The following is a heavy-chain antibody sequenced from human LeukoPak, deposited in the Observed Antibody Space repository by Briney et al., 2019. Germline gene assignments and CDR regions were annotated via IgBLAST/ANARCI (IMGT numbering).Heavy chain of an antibody. CDR1: GFTFSSYA. D-gene: IGHD1-26*01. V-gene: IGHV3-30*04. Sequence: GGSLRLSCAASGFTFSSYAMHWVRPAPGAGLEWGAVISYDGSNKYYADSVKGRFTISRDNTQNTLYLPMNSLRAEDTAVYYCARDDSGSDRIADWSQGSLHTVSS. J-gene: IGHJ4*02. CDR3: ARDDSGSDRIAD. CDR2: ISYDGSNK.